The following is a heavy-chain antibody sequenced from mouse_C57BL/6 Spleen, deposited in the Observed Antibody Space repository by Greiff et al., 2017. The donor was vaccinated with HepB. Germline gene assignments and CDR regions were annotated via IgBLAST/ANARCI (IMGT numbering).Heavy chain of an antibody. CDR1: GYAFSSSW. CDR3: ARGILRDYFDY. CDR2: IYPGDGDT. Sequence: QVQLKESGPELVKPGASVKISCKASGYAFSSSWMNWVKQRPGKGLEWIGRIYPGDGDTNYNGKFKGKATLTADKSSSTAYMQLSSLTSEDSAVYFCARGILRDYFDYWGQGTTLTVSS. J-gene: IGHJ2*01. D-gene: IGHD1-1*01. V-gene: IGHV1-82*01.